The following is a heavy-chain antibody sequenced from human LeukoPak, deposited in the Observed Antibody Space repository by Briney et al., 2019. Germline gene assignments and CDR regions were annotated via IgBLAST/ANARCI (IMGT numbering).Heavy chain of an antibody. J-gene: IGHJ4*02. V-gene: IGHV1-8*01. CDR1: GYTFTSYD. CDR3: ARMDSSSSQFGGY. Sequence: EASVKVSCKASGYTFTSYDINWVRQATGQGLEWMGWMNPNSGNTGYAQKFQGRVTMTRNTSISTAYMELSSLRSEDTAVYYCARMDSSSSQFGGYWGQGTLVTVSS. CDR2: MNPNSGNT. D-gene: IGHD6-6*01.